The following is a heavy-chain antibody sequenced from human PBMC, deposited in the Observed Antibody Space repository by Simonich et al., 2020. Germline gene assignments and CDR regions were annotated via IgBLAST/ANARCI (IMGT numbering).Heavy chain of an antibody. Sequence: GGGLVQPGGSLRLSCAASGFTFSSYAMSWVRQAPGKGLEWVSAISGSGGSTYYADSVTGRFNISRDNSKNTLYLQMNSLRAEDTAVYYCAKDLGERITMIVVVIDAFDIWGQGTMVTVSS. CDR1: GFTFSSYA. J-gene: IGHJ3*02. V-gene: IGHV3-23*01. CDR2: ISGSGGST. CDR3: AKDLGERITMIVVVIDAFDI. D-gene: IGHD3-22*01.